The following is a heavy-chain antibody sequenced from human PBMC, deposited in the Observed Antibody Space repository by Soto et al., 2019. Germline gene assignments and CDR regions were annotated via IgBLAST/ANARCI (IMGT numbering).Heavy chain of an antibody. CDR3: AREHLYYYDSSGELDKPFDY. V-gene: IGHV1-18*01. Sequence: GASVKVSCKASGYTFTSYGISWVRQAPVQGLEWMGWISAYNGNTNYAQKLQGRVTMTTDTSTSTAYMELRSLRSDDTAVYYCAREHLYYYDSSGELDKPFDYWGQGTLVTVSS. CDR2: ISAYNGNT. J-gene: IGHJ4*02. D-gene: IGHD3-22*01. CDR1: GYTFTSYG.